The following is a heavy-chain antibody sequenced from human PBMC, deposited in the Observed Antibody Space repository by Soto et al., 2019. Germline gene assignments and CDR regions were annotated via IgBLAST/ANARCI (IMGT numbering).Heavy chain of an antibody. CDR3: ATDVVIAAAGTEPGEYYYYYGMDV. D-gene: IGHD6-13*01. V-gene: IGHV1-18*01. Sequence: GASVKVSCKASGYTFTSYGISWVRQAPGQGLEWMGWISAYNGNTNYAQKLQGRVTMTTDTSTSTAYMELRSLRSDDTAVYYCATDVVIAAAGTEPGEYYYYYGMDVWGQGTTVTSP. J-gene: IGHJ6*02. CDR1: GYTFTSYG. CDR2: ISAYNGNT.